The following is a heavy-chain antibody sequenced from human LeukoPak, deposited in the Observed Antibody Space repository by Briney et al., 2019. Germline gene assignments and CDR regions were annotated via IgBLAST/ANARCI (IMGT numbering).Heavy chain of an antibody. V-gene: IGHV5-51*01. J-gene: IGHJ3*02. D-gene: IGHD5-24*01. CDR3: ARQRDGYNYGGLDAFDI. CDR2: LYSGDSDT. Sequence: GESLQISCKGSGYSFTSYWIGCVRQMPAKGLEWMGILYSGDSDTSYSPSLQSQVTISADKSISTASLPRSTLNASDTAVYYCARQRDGYNYGGLDAFDIWGQGTMVTVSS. CDR1: GYSFTSYW.